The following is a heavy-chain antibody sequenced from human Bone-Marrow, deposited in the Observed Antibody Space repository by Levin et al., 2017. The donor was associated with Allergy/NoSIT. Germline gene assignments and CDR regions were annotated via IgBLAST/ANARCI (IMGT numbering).Heavy chain of an antibody. D-gene: IGHD3-22*01. V-gene: IGHV3-74*01. Sequence: SCAASGFTFSSYWMHWVRQAPGKGLVWVSRINSDGSSTSYADSVKGRFTISRDNAKNTLYLQMNSLRAEDTAVYYCARSLDYYDSSGYYYVGEFDYWGQGTLVTVSS. CDR1: GFTFSSYW. J-gene: IGHJ4*02. CDR2: INSDGSST. CDR3: ARSLDYYDSSGYYYVGEFDY.